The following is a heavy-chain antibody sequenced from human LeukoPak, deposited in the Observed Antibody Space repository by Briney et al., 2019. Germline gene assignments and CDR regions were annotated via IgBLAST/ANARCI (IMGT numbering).Heavy chain of an antibody. CDR3: ARGVLEWLSRNYYMDV. CDR2: IIPIFGTA. J-gene: IGHJ6*03. CDR1: GGTFSSYA. Sequence: SVKVSCKASGGTFSSYAISWVRQAPGQGLEWMGGIIPIFGTANYAQKFQGRVTITTDESTSTAYMELSSLRSEDTAAYYCARGVLEWLSRNYYMDVWGKGTTVTVSS. D-gene: IGHD3-3*01. V-gene: IGHV1-69*05.